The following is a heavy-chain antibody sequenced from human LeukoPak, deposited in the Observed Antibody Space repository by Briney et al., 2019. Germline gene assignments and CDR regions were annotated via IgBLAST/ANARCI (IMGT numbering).Heavy chain of an antibody. CDR1: GFTFSSYW. J-gene: IGHJ4*02. V-gene: IGHV3-74*01. CDR2: INSDGSST. D-gene: IGHD6-13*01. CDR3: ARDGIAAAGTDY. Sequence: GGSLRLSCAASGFTFSSYWMHWVRQAPGKGLVWVSRINSDGSSTSYADSAKGRFTISRDNAKNTLYLQMNSLRAEDTAVYYCARDGIAAAGTDYWGQGTLVTVSS.